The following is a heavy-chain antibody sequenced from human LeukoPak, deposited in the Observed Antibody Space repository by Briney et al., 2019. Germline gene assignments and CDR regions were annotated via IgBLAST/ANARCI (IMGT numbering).Heavy chain of an antibody. D-gene: IGHD6-13*01. CDR3: ARESSSWKLNWFDP. CDR2: IIPIFGTA. Sequence: SVKFSCKASGGTFSSYAISWVRQAPGQGLEWMGGIIPIFGTANYAQKFQGRVTITADESTSTAYMALSSLRSEDTAVYYCARESSSWKLNWFDPWGQGTLVTVSS. J-gene: IGHJ5*02. V-gene: IGHV1-69*01. CDR1: GGTFSSYA.